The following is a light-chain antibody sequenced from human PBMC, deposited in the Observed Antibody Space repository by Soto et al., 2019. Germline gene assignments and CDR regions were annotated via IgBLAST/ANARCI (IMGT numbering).Light chain of an antibody. CDR1: SSDVGSGNV. J-gene: IGLJ1*01. CDR2: EGF. Sequence: QSALTQPASASGSPGQSITISCTGTSSDVGSGNVVSWYQHYPGKAPQLIIYEGFKRPSGVSSRFSGSKSGNTASLTISGLQAEDEAEYYCCSPAGHDTYVFGPGTKVTVL. CDR3: CSPAGHDTYV. V-gene: IGLV2-23*01.